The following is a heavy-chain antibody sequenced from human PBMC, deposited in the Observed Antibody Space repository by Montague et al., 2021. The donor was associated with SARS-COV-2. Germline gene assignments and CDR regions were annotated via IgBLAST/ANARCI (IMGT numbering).Heavy chain of an antibody. Sequence: SETLSLTCAVSGGSISSSNWWSCVRQPPGKGLEWIGGIYHSGSTNYNPSLKSRVTISADKSKNQFSLKLSSVTAADTAAYYCARDRRSWFPPYYYGMDVWGQGTTVTVSS. J-gene: IGHJ6*02. CDR1: GGSISSSNW. CDR2: IYHSGST. V-gene: IGHV4-4*02. CDR3: ARDRRSWFPPYYYGMDV. D-gene: IGHD6-13*01.